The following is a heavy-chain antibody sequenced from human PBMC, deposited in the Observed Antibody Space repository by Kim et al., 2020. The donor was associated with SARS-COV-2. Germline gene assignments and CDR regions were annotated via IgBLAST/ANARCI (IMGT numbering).Heavy chain of an antibody. CDR3: ARDHRGMGV. CDR2: I. Sequence: INYADSVKVRFAVSRDNSRDTLSLQMNSLRNEDTALYYCARDHRGMGVWGQGTRVTVSS. J-gene: IGHJ6*01. V-gene: IGHV3-48*03.